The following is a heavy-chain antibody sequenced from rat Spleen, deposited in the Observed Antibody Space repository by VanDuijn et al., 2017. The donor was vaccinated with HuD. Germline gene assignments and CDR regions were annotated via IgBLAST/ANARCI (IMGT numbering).Heavy chain of an antibody. CDR1: FYSITSSYR. CDR3: ARSRYNNYVMDA. V-gene: IGHV3-3*01. D-gene: IGHD1-10*01. J-gene: IGHJ4*01. CDR2: INSAGTT. Sequence: EVLLQESGPGLVKPSQSLSLACSVTFYSITSSYRWNWIRKFPGNKLEWMGHINSAGTTNYNPSLKSRISITRDTSKNQFFLQVNSVSTEDTATYYCARSRYNNYVMDAWGQGASVTVSA.